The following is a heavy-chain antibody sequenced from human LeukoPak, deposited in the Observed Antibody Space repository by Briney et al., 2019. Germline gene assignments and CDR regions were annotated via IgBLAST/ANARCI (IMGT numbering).Heavy chain of an antibody. CDR1: GYSISSGYY. V-gene: IGHV4-38-2*02. J-gene: IGHJ3*02. Sequence: SETLSLTCTVSGYSISSGYYWGWIRQPPGKGLEWIGSIYYSGSTYYNPTLKSRVTIFVDTSKNQFSLKLSSVTAADTAVYYCATPYSGGYQGLDIWGQGTMVTVSS. CDR3: ATPYSGGYQGLDI. D-gene: IGHD1-26*01. CDR2: IYYSGST.